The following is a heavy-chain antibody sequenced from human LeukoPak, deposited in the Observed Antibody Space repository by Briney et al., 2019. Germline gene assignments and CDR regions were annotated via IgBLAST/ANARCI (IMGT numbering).Heavy chain of an antibody. J-gene: IGHJ4*02. CDR1: GFTFSSYW. Sequence: GGSLRLSCAASGFTFSSYWMSWVRQAPGKGLEWVANIKQDGSEKYYVDSVKGRFTISRDNAKNSLYLQMNSLRAEDTAVYYCASFYSSSWRLRDYFDYWGQGTLVIVSS. CDR3: ASFYSSSWRLRDYFDY. V-gene: IGHV3-7*01. CDR2: IKQDGSEK. D-gene: IGHD6-13*01.